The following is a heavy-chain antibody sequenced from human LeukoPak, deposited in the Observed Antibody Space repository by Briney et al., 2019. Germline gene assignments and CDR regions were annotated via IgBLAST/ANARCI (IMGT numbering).Heavy chain of an antibody. CDR3: SLNWQCDY. Sequence: PGGSLRLSCAASGFTVGSNYMSWVRQAPGKGLEWVPVIYGGVNTVYADSVQGRFTISRDNSKNTLYLQMNSLRAEDTAVYYCSLNWQCDYWGQGTLVTVSS. CDR1: GFTVGSNY. J-gene: IGHJ4*02. V-gene: IGHV3-66*01. CDR2: IYGGVNT.